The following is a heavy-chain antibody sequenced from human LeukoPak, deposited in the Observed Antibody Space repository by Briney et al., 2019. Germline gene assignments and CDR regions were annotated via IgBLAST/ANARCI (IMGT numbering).Heavy chain of an antibody. CDR1: GFTFNNYW. V-gene: IGHV3-7*01. Sequence: QPGGSLRLSCAASGFTFNNYWMDWVRQVPGKGLEWVATIKKDGSDKYYVDSVKGRFTISRDNAKNSLYLQMNSLRAEDTAVYYCARGRAYSNYVSDYWGQGILVTVSS. CDR2: IKKDGSDK. D-gene: IGHD4-11*01. J-gene: IGHJ4*02. CDR3: ARGRAYSNYVSDY.